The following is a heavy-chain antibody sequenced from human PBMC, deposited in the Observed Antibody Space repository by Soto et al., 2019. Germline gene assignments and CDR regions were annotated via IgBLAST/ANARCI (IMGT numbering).Heavy chain of an antibody. J-gene: IGHJ6*02. CDR3: ARDHGMFLSYYYYGMDV. D-gene: IGHD3-10*02. CDR1: GFTFSRFS. V-gene: IGHV3-30-3*01. Sequence: QVQLVESGGGVVQPGRSLTLSCAASGFTFSRFSMHLVRQAPGKGLTWVAVISYDGSNTHYAESVKGRFNISRDDSKNTVLLQMNNLRGEDSAVYYCARDHGMFLSYYYYGMDVWGQGTTVSVSS. CDR2: ISYDGSNT.